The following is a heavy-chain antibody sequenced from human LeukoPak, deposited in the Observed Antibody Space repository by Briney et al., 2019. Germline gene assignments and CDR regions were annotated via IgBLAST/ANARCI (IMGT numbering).Heavy chain of an antibody. CDR2: IDSGGSNT. V-gene: IGHV3-74*01. J-gene: IGHJ3*01. CDR3: VKGEGTVDIRL. D-gene: IGHD5-12*01. Sequence: SGGPLTLSCAASGFTLSSYYMLWLRQAPGKGRVGFLRIDSGGSNTSHADSVKGRFTIARDNAKNTLYLQMNSLRAEDTAVYYCVKGEGTVDIRLWGQGTMVTVS. CDR1: GFTLSSYY.